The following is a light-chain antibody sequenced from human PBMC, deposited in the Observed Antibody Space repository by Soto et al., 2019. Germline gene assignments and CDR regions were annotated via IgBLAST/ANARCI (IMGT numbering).Light chain of an antibody. V-gene: IGKV3-11*01. CDR1: QSVSSY. CDR2: DAS. CDR3: QQRSKWPT. Sequence: EIVLTQSPATLSLSPGERATLSCRASQSVSSYLAWYQQKPGQALRLLIYDASNRATGIPARFSGSGSGTDFTLTISSLEPEDFAVYYCQQRSKWPTFGQGTKVDIK. J-gene: IGKJ1*01.